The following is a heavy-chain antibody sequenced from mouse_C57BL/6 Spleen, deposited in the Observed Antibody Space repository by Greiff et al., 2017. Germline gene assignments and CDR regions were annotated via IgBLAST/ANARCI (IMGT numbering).Heavy chain of an antibody. CDR2: ISDGGSYT. CDR1: GFTFSSYA. V-gene: IGHV5-4*01. J-gene: IGHJ4*01. CDR3: AREAYYAIDY. Sequence: DVKLVESGGGLVKPGGSLKLSCAASGFTFSSYAMSWVRQTPEKRLEWVATISDGGSYTYYPDNVKGRFTISRDNAKNNLYLQMSHLKSEDTAMYYCAREAYYAIDYWGQGTSVTVSS.